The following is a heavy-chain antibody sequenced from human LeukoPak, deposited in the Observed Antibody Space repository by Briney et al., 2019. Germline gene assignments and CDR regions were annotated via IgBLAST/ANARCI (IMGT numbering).Heavy chain of an antibody. Sequence: GESLKISCKGSGYRFSTSWIGWVRQLPGKGLEWMVMIYPDDSNIRYGPSFQGQVTISADKSISTAYLHWNSLKASDTAMYHCARLTTGYGKIDYWGQGTLVTVSS. CDR3: ARLTTGYGKIDY. J-gene: IGHJ4*02. CDR2: IYPDDSNI. D-gene: IGHD2-2*03. V-gene: IGHV5-51*01. CDR1: GYRFSTSW.